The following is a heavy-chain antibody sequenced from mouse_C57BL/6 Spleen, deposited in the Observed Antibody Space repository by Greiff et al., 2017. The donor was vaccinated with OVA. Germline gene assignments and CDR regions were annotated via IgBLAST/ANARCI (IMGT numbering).Heavy chain of an antibody. D-gene: IGHD3-2*02. CDR2: INPSNGGT. Sequence: QVQLQQPGTELVKPGASVKLSCKASGYTFTSYWMHWVKQRPGQGLEWIGNINPSNGGTNYNEKFKSKATLTVDKSSSTAYMQLSSLTSEDSAGYYCARLSSSCYAMDYWGQGTSVTVSS. V-gene: IGHV1-53*01. CDR3: ARLSSSCYAMDY. CDR1: GYTFTSYW. J-gene: IGHJ4*01.